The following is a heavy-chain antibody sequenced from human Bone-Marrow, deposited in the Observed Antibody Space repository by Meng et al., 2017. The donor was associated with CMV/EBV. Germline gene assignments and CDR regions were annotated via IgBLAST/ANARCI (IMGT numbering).Heavy chain of an antibody. Sequence: ASVMVSCKASGYTFTSYYMHWVRQAPGQGLEWMGIINPSGGSTSYAQKFQGRVTMSRDTSTSTVYMELSSLRSEDTAVYSCASERLYPHYGMDVWGQGNTVTVSS. CDR1: GYTFTSYY. CDR3: ASERLYPHYGMDV. CDR2: INPSGGST. V-gene: IGHV1-46*01. J-gene: IGHJ6*01. D-gene: IGHD2-8*01.